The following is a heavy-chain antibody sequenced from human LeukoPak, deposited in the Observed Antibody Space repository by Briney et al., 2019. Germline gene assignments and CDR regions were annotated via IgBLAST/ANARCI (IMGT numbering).Heavy chain of an antibody. V-gene: IGHV5-51*01. CDR1: GYSFTSYW. J-gene: IGHJ4*02. D-gene: IGHD1-7*01. CDR2: IYPGDSDT. Sequence: GESLKISCKGSGYSFTSYWIGWVRQMPGKGLEWMGIIYPGDSDTRYSPSFQGQVTISADKSISTAYLQWSSLKASDTAMYYCARLAKYNWNYGSPFDYWGQGTLVTVSS. CDR3: ARLAKYNWNYGSPFDY.